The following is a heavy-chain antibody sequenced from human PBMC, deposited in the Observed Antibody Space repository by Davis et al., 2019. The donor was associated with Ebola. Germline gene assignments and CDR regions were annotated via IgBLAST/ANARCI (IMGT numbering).Heavy chain of an antibody. J-gene: IGHJ6*02. Sequence: PSETLSLTCTVSGGSISSYYWSWIRQPAGKGLEWIGRIYTSGSTNYNPSLKSRVTMSVDTSKNQFSLKLSSVTAADTAVYYCARGVGYSSSSVYYYYGMDVWGQGTTVTVSS. D-gene: IGHD6-6*01. CDR2: IYTSGST. CDR1: GGSISSYY. V-gene: IGHV4-4*07. CDR3: ARGVGYSSSSVYYYYGMDV.